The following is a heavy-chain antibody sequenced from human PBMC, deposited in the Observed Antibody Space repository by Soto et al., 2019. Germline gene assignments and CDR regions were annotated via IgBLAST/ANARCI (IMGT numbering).Heavy chain of an antibody. CDR2: INPNSGGT. V-gene: IGHV1-2*02. Sequence: ASVKVSCKASGYTFTGYYMHWVRQAPGQGLEWMGWINPNSGGTNYAQKFQGRVTMTRDTSISTAYMELSRLRSDDTAVYYCARDRGYSGYGGNYYYYYGMDVSGQGTTLTVYS. D-gene: IGHD5-12*01. CDR3: ARDRGYSGYGGNYYYYYGMDV. J-gene: IGHJ6*02. CDR1: GYTFTGYY.